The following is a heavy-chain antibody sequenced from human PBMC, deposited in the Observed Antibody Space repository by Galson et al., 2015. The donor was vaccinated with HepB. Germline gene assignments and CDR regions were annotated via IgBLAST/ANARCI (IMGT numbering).Heavy chain of an antibody. D-gene: IGHD3-10*01. CDR3: AKEEGLSGSGRPLSEHYYYGMDV. J-gene: IGHJ6*02. CDR2: ISWSGRFT. CDR1: AFTFDDYS. V-gene: IGHV3-43D*04. Sequence: SLRFLCATAAFTFDDYSMHCVRRARGKGLEGVSLISWSGRFTKYADSVKGRFIVSRDNSKTSLNGHMNIRTAEDTALYYCAKEEGLSGSGRPLSEHYYYGMDVWGQGTTVTVSS.